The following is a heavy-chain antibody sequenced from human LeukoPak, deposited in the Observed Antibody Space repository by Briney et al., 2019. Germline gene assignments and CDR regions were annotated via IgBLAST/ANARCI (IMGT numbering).Heavy chain of an antibody. CDR1: GGSFSAYY. CDR2: VNHRGDT. V-gene: IGHV4-34*01. D-gene: IGHD1-1*01. Sequence: SETLSLTCAVYGGSFSAYYWSWIRQSPGKGLQWIAEVNHRGDTNYNPSVKGRVTISVDTSKNQFSLKVTSLTAADTAVYYCARGSTISETGYLHQWGQGTLVTVSS. CDR3: ARGSTISETGYLHQ. J-gene: IGHJ1*01.